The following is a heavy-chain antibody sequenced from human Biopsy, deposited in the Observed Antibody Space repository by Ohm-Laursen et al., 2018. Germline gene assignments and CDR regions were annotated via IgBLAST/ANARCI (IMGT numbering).Heavy chain of an antibody. Sequence: GSLRLSCTASGFTFSSHAMSWVRQAPGKGLECVSVINGSGGSTYYADPVKGRFTISRDNSKNTLYLQMNSLRAEDTAMYYCARDLYDFCGGCPFVPWGQGTLVTVSS. V-gene: IGHV3-23*01. CDR3: ARDLYDFCGGCPFVP. CDR1: GFTFSSHA. CDR2: INGSGGST. J-gene: IGHJ5*02. D-gene: IGHD3-3*01.